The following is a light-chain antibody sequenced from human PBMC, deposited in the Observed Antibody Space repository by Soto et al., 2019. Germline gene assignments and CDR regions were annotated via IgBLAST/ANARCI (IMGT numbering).Light chain of an antibody. V-gene: IGKV1-5*01. J-gene: IGKJ1*01. CDR1: QSISSW. CDR2: DAS. Sequence: DIQMTQSPSTLSASVGDRVTITCRASQSISSWLAWYRQKPGQAPKLLIYDASSLESGVPSRFSGSGSETEFSLTISSLHPDDFATYYCQQYNSYSWTFGQGTKVDIK. CDR3: QQYNSYSWT.